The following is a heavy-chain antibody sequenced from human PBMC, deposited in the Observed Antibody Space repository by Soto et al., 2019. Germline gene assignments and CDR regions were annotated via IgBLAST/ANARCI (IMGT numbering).Heavy chain of an antibody. V-gene: IGHV3-21*01. CDR3: ARVHYGDWLINAFDI. CDR1: GFTFSSYS. J-gene: IGHJ3*02. D-gene: IGHD4-17*01. Sequence: GGSLRLSCAASGFTFSSYSMNWVRQAPGKGLEWVSSISSSSSYIYYADSVKGRFTISRDNAKNSLYLQMNSLSAEDTAVYYCARVHYGDWLINAFDIWGQGTMVTVSS. CDR2: ISSSSSYI.